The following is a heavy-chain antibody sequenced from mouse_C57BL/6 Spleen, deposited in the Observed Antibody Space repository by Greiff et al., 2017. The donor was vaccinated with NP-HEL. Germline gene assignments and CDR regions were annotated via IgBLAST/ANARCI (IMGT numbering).Heavy chain of an antibody. V-gene: IGHV1-50*01. Sequence: QVQLQQPGAELVKPGASVKLSCKASGYTFTSYWMQWVKQRPGQGLEWIGEIDPSDSYTNYNQKFKGKATLTVDTSSSTAYMQLSSLTSEDSAVYYGARVGSIYLYYFDYWGQGTTLTVSS. D-gene: IGHD1-1*01. CDR3: ARVGSIYLYYFDY. CDR2: IDPSDSYT. J-gene: IGHJ2*01. CDR1: GYTFTSYW.